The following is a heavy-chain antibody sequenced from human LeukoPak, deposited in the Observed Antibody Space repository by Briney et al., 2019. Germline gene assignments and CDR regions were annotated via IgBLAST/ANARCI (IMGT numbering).Heavy chain of an antibody. J-gene: IGHJ4*02. Sequence: RRASVKVSCKASGYTFTSYAMHWVRQAPGQRLEWMGWINAGNGNTRHSQNFQGRVTFTRDTSASTAYMELSSLRSEGTAVYYCARTYSGYDYYFDYWGQGTLVTVSS. V-gene: IGHV1-3*01. CDR3: ARTYSGYDYYFDY. CDR1: GYTFTSYA. CDR2: INAGNGNT. D-gene: IGHD5-12*01.